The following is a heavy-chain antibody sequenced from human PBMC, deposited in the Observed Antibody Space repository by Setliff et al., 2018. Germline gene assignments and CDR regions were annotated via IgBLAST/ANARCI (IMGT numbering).Heavy chain of an antibody. V-gene: IGHV1-69*05. Sequence: SVKVSCKASRGTFSSYGITWVRQAPGQGLEWMGGIIPIFGTTDYAQKFQGRVTITTDESTSTAYMEMSSLRSEDTAVYYCARERGDIVSTTSYYFYMDVWGKGTTVTVSS. CDR3: ARERGDIVSTTSYYFYMDV. CDR2: IIPIFGTT. D-gene: IGHD5-12*01. J-gene: IGHJ6*03. CDR1: RGTFSSYG.